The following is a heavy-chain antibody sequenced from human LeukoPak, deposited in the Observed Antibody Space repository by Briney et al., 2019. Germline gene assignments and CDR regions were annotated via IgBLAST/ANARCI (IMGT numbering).Heavy chain of an antibody. Sequence: GGSLRLSCAASGFTFSSYAMSWVRQAPGKGLEWVSAISGSGSSTYYADSVKGRFTISRDNSKDTLYLQMNSLRAEDTAVYYCAKDKGWGYSAYDCYGMDVWGQGTTVTVSS. D-gene: IGHD1-26*01. J-gene: IGHJ6*02. V-gene: IGHV3-23*01. CDR3: AKDKGWGYSAYDCYGMDV. CDR2: ISGSGSST. CDR1: GFTFSSYA.